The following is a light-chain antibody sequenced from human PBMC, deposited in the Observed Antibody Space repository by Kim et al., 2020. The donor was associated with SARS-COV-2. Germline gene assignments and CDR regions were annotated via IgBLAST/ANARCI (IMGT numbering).Light chain of an antibody. Sequence: DIQMTKSPSTLSASIGDTVTITCRASQSVNWWLAWYQQKPGRAPKLLIYRSTILQTGVPSRFSGSGSGTEFTLTITSLQPDDSATYYCHQYNTHMYSFGQGTKLEI. V-gene: IGKV1-5*03. CDR3: HQYNTHMYS. CDR1: QSVNWW. CDR2: RST. J-gene: IGKJ2*01.